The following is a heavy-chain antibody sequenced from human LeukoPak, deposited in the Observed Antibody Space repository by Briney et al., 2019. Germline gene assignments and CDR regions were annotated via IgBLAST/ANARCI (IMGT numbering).Heavy chain of an antibody. CDR2: INYSGTT. V-gene: IGHV4-59*12. CDR1: GDSINIYY. J-gene: IGHJ4*02. Sequence: SETLSLTCPVSGDSINIYYWSWLRQPPGKGLEWIGYINYSGTTNYNPSLKSRVTISVDTSKNQFSLKLSSVTAADTAVYYCARGKLANPGGSPRGEYYFDYWGQGTLVTVSS. CDR3: ARGKLANPGGSPRGEYYFDY. D-gene: IGHD1-26*01.